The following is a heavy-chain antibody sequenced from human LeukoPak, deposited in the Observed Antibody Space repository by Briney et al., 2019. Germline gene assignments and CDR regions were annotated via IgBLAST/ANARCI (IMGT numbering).Heavy chain of an antibody. Sequence: ASVKVSCKASGGTFSSYAISWVRQAPGQGLEWMGWINPNSGGTNYAQKFQGRVTMTRDTSISTAYMELSRLRSDDTAVYYCARVGPSLENCSGGSCYLGPHDYWGQGTLVTVSS. CDR1: GGTFSSYA. CDR3: ARVGPSLENCSGGSCYLGPHDY. J-gene: IGHJ4*02. CDR2: INPNSGGT. D-gene: IGHD2-15*01. V-gene: IGHV1-2*02.